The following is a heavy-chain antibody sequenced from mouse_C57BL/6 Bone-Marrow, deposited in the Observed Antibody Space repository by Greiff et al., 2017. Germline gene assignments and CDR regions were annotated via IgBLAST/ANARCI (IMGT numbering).Heavy chain of an antibody. J-gene: IGHJ3*01. CDR1: GFTFSSYA. CDR3: ASTFAY. V-gene: IGHV5-4*03. CDR2: ISDGGSYT. Sequence: EVKLQESGGGLVKPGGSLKLSCAASGFTFSSYAMSWVRQTPEKRLEWVATISDGGSYTYYPDNVKGRFTISRDNAKNNLYLQMSHLKSEDTAMYYCASTFAYWGQGTLVTVSA.